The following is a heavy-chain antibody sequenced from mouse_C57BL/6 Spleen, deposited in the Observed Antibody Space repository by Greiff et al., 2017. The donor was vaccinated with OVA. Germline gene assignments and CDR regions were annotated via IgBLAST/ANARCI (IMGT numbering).Heavy chain of an antibody. D-gene: IGHD2-5*01. V-gene: IGHV1-82*01. CDR3: APTYYSNYEGFAY. Sequence: QVQLQQSGPELVKPGASVKISCKASGYAFSSSWMNWVKQRPGKGLEWIGRIYPGDGDTNYNGKFKGKATLTADKSSSTAYMQLSSLTSEDSAVYFCAPTYYSNYEGFAYWGQGTLVTVSA. CDR2: IYPGDGDT. CDR1: GYAFSSSW. J-gene: IGHJ3*01.